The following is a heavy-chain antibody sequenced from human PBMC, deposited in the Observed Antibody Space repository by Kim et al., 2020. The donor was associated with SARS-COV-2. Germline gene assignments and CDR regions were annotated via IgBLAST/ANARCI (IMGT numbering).Heavy chain of an antibody. V-gene: IGHV4-31*02. Sequence: SLTSRVTISVDTSKYQFSLQLSSVTAADTAVYYCARGGTIFGVVMSPFDYWGQGTLVTVSS. CDR3: ARGGTIFGVVMSPFDY. J-gene: IGHJ4*02. D-gene: IGHD3-3*01.